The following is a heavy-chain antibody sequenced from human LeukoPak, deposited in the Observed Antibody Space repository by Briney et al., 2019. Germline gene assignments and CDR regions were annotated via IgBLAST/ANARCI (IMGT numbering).Heavy chain of an antibody. CDR1: GYSFTSYW. D-gene: IGHD3-22*01. Sequence: GESLKISGKGSGYSFTSYWIGWARQLPGKGLEWMGIIYAGDSDTRYSPSLQGQVTISADKSISTAYLQWTSLKASDTAMYYCAGSYYDSSGYYNNWFDPWGQGTLVTVSS. V-gene: IGHV5-51*01. CDR2: IYAGDSDT. J-gene: IGHJ5*02. CDR3: AGSYYDSSGYYNNWFDP.